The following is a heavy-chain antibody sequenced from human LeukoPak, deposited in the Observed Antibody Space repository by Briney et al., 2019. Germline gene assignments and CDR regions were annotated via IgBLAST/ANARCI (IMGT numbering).Heavy chain of an antibody. CDR3: ARSHYGNTDTNYYMDV. V-gene: IGHV4-59*01. CDR2: FYNSGST. CDR1: GGSISSYY. Sequence: SETLSLTCTVSGGSISSYYWSWIRQPPGKGLEWIGYFYNSGSTNYNPSLKSRVTISVDTSKNQVSLKLNSVTAADTAVYYCARSHYGNTDTNYYMDVWGKGTTVSVSS. D-gene: IGHD2/OR15-2a*01. J-gene: IGHJ6*03.